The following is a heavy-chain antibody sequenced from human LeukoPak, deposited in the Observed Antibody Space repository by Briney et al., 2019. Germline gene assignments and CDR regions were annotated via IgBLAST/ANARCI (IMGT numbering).Heavy chain of an antibody. CDR1: GYTFTSYA. D-gene: IGHD6-13*01. Sequence: AASVNVSCKASGYTFTSYAMHWVRQAPGQRLEWTGWINAGNGNTKYSQKFQGRVTITRDTSASTAYMELSSLRSEDTAVYYCASGSWYDDNDAFDIWGQGTMVTVSS. CDR3: ASGSWYDDNDAFDI. CDR2: INAGNGNT. J-gene: IGHJ3*02. V-gene: IGHV1-3*01.